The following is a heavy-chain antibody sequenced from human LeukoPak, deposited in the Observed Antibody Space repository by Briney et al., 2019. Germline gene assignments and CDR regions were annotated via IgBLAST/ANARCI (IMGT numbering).Heavy chain of an antibody. Sequence: SETLSLTCTVSGGSISSYYWSWIRQPPGKGLEWIGEINHSGSTNYNPSPKSRVTISVDTSKNQFSLKLSSVTAADTAVYYCARAGDYGDFPPPFDYWGQGTLVTVSS. CDR3: ARAGDYGDFPPPFDY. V-gene: IGHV4-34*01. J-gene: IGHJ4*02. CDR1: GGSISSYY. D-gene: IGHD4-17*01. CDR2: INHSGST.